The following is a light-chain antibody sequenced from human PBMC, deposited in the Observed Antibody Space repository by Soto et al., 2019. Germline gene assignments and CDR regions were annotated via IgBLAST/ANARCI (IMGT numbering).Light chain of an antibody. V-gene: IGLV2-14*01. J-gene: IGLJ1*01. Sequence: QSVLAQPASVSGSPGQSITISCTGASSDVGGYDFVSWYQHHPGTPPKLIIYEVTHRPSGVSHRFSGSKSASTAPLTISGPQVEDEADYFCGSYSSTTTREVFGTGTKVTVL. CDR2: EVT. CDR3: GSYSSTTTREV. CDR1: SSDVGGYDF.